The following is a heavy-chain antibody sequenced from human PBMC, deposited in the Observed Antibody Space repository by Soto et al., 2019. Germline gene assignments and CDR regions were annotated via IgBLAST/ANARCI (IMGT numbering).Heavy chain of an antibody. CDR1: GFSFNEYS. D-gene: IGHD6-19*01. CDR2: ISGDTATT. J-gene: IGHJ6*02. CDR3: AKPLQQWLLQGSGVDV. V-gene: IGHV3-23*04. Sequence: EGQLVESGGGLVQPGGSLRLSCAASGFSFNEYSMTWVRQAPGKGLQWVSAISGDTATTHYADSVKGRFTISRDNSRDTLYLQMNSLRVEDTAIYYCAKPLQQWLLQGSGVDVWGQGTTVTVSS.